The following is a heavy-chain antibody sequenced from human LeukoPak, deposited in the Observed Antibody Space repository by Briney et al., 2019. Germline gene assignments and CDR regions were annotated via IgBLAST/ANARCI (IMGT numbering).Heavy chain of an antibody. D-gene: IGHD6-6*01. CDR3: ARDEDSSSDVEFDY. V-gene: IGHV3-48*04. J-gene: IGHJ4*02. CDR1: GFTFSSYS. CDR2: ISSSSSTI. Sequence: HPGGSLRLSCAASGFTFSSYSTNWVRQAPGKGLEWVSYISSSSSTIYYADSVKGRFTISRDNAKNSLYLQMNSLRAEDTAVYYCARDEDSSSDVEFDYWGQGTLVTVSS.